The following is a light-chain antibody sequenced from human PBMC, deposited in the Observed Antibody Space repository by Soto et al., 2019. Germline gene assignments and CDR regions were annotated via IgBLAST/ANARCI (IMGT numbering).Light chain of an antibody. CDR2: MND. J-gene: IGLJ1*01. V-gene: IGLV1-47*01. CDR1: TSNLLRNY. Sequence: VLTQPPSASGNPGQRLTISCSGSTSNLLRNYVYWYRQFPGTAPRLLISMNDQRPSGVPDRFSGSKSGTSASLAISGLRSEDEADYYCASWDDSLSGYVFGSGTKVTVL. CDR3: ASWDDSLSGYV.